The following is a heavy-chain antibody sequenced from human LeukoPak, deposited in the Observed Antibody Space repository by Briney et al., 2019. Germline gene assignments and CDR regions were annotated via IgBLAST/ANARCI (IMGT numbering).Heavy chain of an antibody. V-gene: IGHV3-7*01. CDR3: AREGSGSYLGREFDY. CDR2: IKQDGSEK. D-gene: IGHD1-26*01. CDR1: GFTFSSYW. Sequence: GGSLRLSCAASGFTFSSYWMSWVRQAPGKGLEWVANIKQDGSEKYYVDSVKGRFTISRDNAKNSLYLQMNSLRAEDTAVYYCAREGSGSYLGREFDYWGQGTLVTVSS. J-gene: IGHJ4*02.